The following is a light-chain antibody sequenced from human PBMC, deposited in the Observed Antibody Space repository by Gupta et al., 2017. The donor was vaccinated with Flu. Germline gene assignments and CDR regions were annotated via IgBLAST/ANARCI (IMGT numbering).Light chain of an antibody. CDR2: LGS. J-gene: IGKJ4*01. CDR1: QSLLHSNGYNY. CDR3: MQSLHISPFT. Sequence: DIVMTQSPLSLPVTPGEPASISCRSSQSLLHSNGYNYLDWYLQKPGQSPQLLIYLGSNRASGVPDRFSGSGSGTDFTLKISRVEAEDVGVYYCMQSLHISPFTFGGGTKVEIK. V-gene: IGKV2-28*01.